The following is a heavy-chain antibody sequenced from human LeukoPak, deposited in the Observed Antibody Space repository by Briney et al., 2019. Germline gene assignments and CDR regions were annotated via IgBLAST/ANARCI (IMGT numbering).Heavy chain of an antibody. Sequence: GGSLRLSCVVSGFTFSSYAMNWVRQAPGKGLEWVSYISSSGSTIYYADSVKGRFTISRDNAKNSLYLQMNSLRAEDTAVYYCARDLGESYYYDSSAMGYFDYWGQGTLVTVSS. J-gene: IGHJ4*02. CDR2: ISSSGSTI. CDR3: ARDLGESYYYDSSAMGYFDY. CDR1: GFTFSSYA. D-gene: IGHD3-22*01. V-gene: IGHV3-48*03.